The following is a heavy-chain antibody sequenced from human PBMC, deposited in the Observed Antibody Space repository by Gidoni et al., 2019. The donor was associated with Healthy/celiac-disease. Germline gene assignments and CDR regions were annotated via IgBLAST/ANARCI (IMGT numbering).Heavy chain of an antibody. CDR1: GGSFSGYY. J-gene: IGHJ4*02. CDR3: ARPGYSSGRDY. Sequence: QVHLQQWGAGLLKPSETLSLTCAVYGGSFSGYYWSWIRQPPGKGLEWIGEINHSGSTNYNPSLKSRVTISVDTSKNQFSLKLSSVTAADTAVYYCARPGYSSGRDYWGQGTLVTVSS. D-gene: IGHD6-19*01. CDR2: INHSGST. V-gene: IGHV4-34*01.